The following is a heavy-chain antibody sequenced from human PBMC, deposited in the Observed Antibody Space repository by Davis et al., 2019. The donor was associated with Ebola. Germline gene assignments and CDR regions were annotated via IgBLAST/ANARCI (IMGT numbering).Heavy chain of an antibody. J-gene: IGHJ4*02. CDR1: GYTFTSYA. CDR3: ARDSSGWYYFDY. V-gene: IGHV1-3*01. CDR2: INAGNGNT. D-gene: IGHD6-19*01. Sequence: ASVQVSCKASGYTFTSYAMHWVRHAPGQRLEWMGWINAGNGNTKYSQKFQGRVTITRDTSASTAYMELSSLRSEDTAVYYCARDSSGWYYFDYWGQGTLVTVSS.